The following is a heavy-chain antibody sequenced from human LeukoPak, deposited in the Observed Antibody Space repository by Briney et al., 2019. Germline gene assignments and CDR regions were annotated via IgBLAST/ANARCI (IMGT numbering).Heavy chain of an antibody. J-gene: IGHJ4*02. Sequence: ASETLSLTCAVYGGSFSGYYWSWIRQPPGKGLEWIGEINHSGSTNYNPSLKSQVTISVDTSKNQFSLKLSSVTAADTAVYYCARARASLNDYWGQGTLVTVSS. V-gene: IGHV4-34*01. CDR1: GGSFSGYY. CDR3: ARARASLNDY. CDR2: INHSGST. D-gene: IGHD1-26*01.